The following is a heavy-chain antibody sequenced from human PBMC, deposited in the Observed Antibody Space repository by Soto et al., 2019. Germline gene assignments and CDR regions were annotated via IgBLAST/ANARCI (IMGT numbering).Heavy chain of an antibody. CDR2: IGSSSTFT. CDR1: GFRFSDYS. D-gene: IGHD6-19*01. CDR3: AAPYSTGHRLLGY. V-gene: IGHV3-21*01. Sequence: LRLSCVASGFRFSDYSVSWVRQAPGKGLEWLSSIGSSSTFTHYADSVKGRFTISRDNAKNSLYLQMNSLRAEDTAVYYCAAPYSTGHRLLGYWGQGTLVTVSS. J-gene: IGHJ4*02.